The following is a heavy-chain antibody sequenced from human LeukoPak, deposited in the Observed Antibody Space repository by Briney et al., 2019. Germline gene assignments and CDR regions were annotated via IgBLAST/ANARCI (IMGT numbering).Heavy chain of an antibody. D-gene: IGHD3-16*02. CDR1: GGSISSSSYY. J-gene: IGHJ4*02. CDR2: IYYSGST. V-gene: IGHV4-30-4*08. CDR3: ARDLLIEGNPLDY. Sequence: SETLSLTCTVSGGSISSSSYYWGWIRQPPGTGLEWIGYIYYSGSTYYNPSLKSRVTISVDTSKNQFSLKLCSVTAADTAVYYCARDLLIEGNPLDYWGQGTLVTVSS.